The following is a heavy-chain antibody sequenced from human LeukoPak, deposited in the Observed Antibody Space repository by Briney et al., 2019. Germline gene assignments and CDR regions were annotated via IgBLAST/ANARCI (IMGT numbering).Heavy chain of an antibody. D-gene: IGHD6-19*01. CDR3: ARPSSGQSFDI. CDR2: IYTGGNT. J-gene: IGHJ3*02. Sequence: GGSLRLSCAASGFIVSSNYMNWVRQAPGKGLEWVSVIYTGGNTYYADSVKGRFTISRGNSKNTLYLQMHSLRAEDTAVYYCARPSSGQSFDIWGQGTMVTVSS. CDR1: GFIVSSNY. V-gene: IGHV3-53*01.